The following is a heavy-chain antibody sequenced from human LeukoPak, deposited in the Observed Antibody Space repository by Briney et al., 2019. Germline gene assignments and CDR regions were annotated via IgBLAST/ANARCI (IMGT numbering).Heavy chain of an antibody. J-gene: IGHJ4*02. CDR1: GESFSGYY. CDR3: ARWGNVAAAIGLENNYLDY. Sequence: PETRSLTCAVYGESFSGYYWSWIRQPPGKGLEWIGEINHSGRTKYNPSLKRRVTISVDTSKNQFSLKLSSVTAADTAVYYCARWGNVAAAIGLENNYLDYWGQEIRDTVSS. CDR2: INHSGRT. V-gene: IGHV4-34*01. D-gene: IGHD2-2*02.